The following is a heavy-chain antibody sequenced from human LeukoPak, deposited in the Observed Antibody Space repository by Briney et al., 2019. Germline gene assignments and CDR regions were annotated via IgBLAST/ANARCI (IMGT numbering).Heavy chain of an antibody. J-gene: IGHJ3*02. D-gene: IGHD5-18*01. CDR3: ARHGGGYSFDI. Sequence: SETLPLTCTVSGGSISDYYWSWIRQPPGKGLEWIGEIHYSGSTKYISCLKSRVTISVDTSKKLFSLRLSSVTAADTAVYYCARHGGGYSFDIWGQGTMVTVSS. CDR1: GGSISDYY. CDR2: IHYSGST. V-gene: IGHV4-59*08.